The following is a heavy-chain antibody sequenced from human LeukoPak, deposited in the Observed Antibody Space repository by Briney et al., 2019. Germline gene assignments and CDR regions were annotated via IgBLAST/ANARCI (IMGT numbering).Heavy chain of an antibody. D-gene: IGHD3-3*01. CDR2: INHSGST. CDR1: GGSFSGYY. J-gene: IGHJ4*02. Sequence: SETLSLTCAVYGGSFSGYYWSWIRQPPGKGLEWIGEINHSGSTNYNPSLKSRVTISVDTSKNQFSLKLSSVTAADTAVYYCAGIGYYDFWSGPDYWGQGTLVTVSS. V-gene: IGHV4-34*01. CDR3: AGIGYYDFWSGPDY.